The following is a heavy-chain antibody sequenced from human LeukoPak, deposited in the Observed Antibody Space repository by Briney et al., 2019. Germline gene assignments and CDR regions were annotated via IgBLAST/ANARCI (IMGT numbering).Heavy chain of an antibody. CDR3: ARVPHYDFWSGYLADY. J-gene: IGHJ4*02. V-gene: IGHV3-11*04. Sequence: GGSLRLSCAASGFTFSDYYMSWIRQAPGKGLEWVSYISSSGSTIYYADSVKGRFTISRDNAKNSLYLQMNSLRAEDTAVYYCARVPHYDFWSGYLADYWGQGTLVTVSS. CDR1: GFTFSDYY. CDR2: ISSSGSTI. D-gene: IGHD3-3*01.